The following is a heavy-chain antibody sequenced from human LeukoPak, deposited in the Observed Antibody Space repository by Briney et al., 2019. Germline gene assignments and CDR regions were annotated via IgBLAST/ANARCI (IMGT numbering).Heavy chain of an antibody. Sequence: SETLSLTCGVSGASISSYSHYWGWTRQPPGKGLEWIGSVYYSGSTYYNPSLKSRVTISIDTSKNQFSLNLRSVTAADTAVYYCARHRSFDYLFPYDYWGQGTLVTVSS. J-gene: IGHJ4*02. V-gene: IGHV4-39*01. CDR1: GASISSYSHY. D-gene: IGHD3-9*01. CDR2: VYYSGST. CDR3: ARHRSFDYLFPYDY.